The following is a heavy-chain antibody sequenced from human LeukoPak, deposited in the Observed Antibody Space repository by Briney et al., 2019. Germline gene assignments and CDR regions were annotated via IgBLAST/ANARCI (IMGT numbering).Heavy chain of an antibody. Sequence: GRSLRLSCAASGFTFSSYGMHWVCQAPGKGLEWVAVISYDGSNKYYADSVKGRFTISRDNSKNTLYLQMNSLRAEDTAVYYCAKESCGGDCGLDYWGQGTLVTVSS. D-gene: IGHD2-21*02. V-gene: IGHV3-30*18. CDR3: AKESCGGDCGLDY. CDR2: ISYDGSNK. CDR1: GFTFSSYG. J-gene: IGHJ4*02.